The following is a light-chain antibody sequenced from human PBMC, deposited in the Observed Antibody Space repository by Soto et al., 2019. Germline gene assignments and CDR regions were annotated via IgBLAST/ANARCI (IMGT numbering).Light chain of an antibody. V-gene: IGLV2-14*01. J-gene: IGLJ1*01. CDR2: DVS. CDR1: SSDVGAYNY. CDR3: SSYTSATNYV. Sequence: QSVLTQPASVSGSPGQSITISCTGTSSDVGAYNYDSWYQQYPGEAPKVIIYDVSHRPAGVSNRFSGSKSGNTASLTISGLQTQDEADYYCSSYTSATNYVFGPGTKLTVL.